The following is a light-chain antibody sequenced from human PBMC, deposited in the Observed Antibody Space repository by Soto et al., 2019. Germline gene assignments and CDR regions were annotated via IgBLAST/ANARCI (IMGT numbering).Light chain of an antibody. Sequence: DIQMTKSPSTLCASVGDRVTITCRASQSISSWLAWYQQKPGKAPKLLIYDASSLETGVPSRFSGSGSGTEFTLTISSLQPEDFATYYCQQRHSYPITFGQGTRLEI. CDR2: DAS. J-gene: IGKJ5*01. V-gene: IGKV1-5*01. CDR3: QQRHSYPIT. CDR1: QSISSW.